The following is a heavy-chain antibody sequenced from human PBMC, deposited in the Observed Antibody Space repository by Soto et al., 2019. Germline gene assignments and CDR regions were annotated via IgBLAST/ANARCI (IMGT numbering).Heavy chain of an antibody. CDR3: AKDRIQLWLPLYYYYYGMDV. D-gene: IGHD5-18*01. CDR1: GFTFSSYG. Sequence: LRLSCAASGFTFSSYGMHWVRQAPGKGLEGVAVISYDGSNKYYADSVKGRFTISRDNSKNTLYLQMNSLRAEDTAVYYCAKDRIQLWLPLYYYYYGMDVWGQGTTVTVSS. V-gene: IGHV3-30*18. CDR2: ISYDGSNK. J-gene: IGHJ6*02.